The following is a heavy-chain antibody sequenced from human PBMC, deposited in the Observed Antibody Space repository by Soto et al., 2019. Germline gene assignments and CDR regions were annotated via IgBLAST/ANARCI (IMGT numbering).Heavy chain of an antibody. J-gene: IGHJ5*02. CDR2: INYSGST. D-gene: IGHD3-3*01. CDR1: GCSITNGGYH. Sequence: QVELQESGPGLVKLSQTLSLTCTVSGCSITNGGYHWNWIRQHPGKGLEWIGHINYSGSTYYNPSLESRVSISVDTSKIQFSLKLNPVTAAHTAVYYCARVPLDFSSGYYTDMHNWFDAWGQGTLVTVSS. V-gene: IGHV4-31*03. CDR3: ARVPLDFSSGYYTDMHNWFDA.